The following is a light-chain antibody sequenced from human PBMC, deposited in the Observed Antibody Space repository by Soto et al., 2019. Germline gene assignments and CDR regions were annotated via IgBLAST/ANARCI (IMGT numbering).Light chain of an antibody. CDR2: DAS. Sequence: EIVLTQSPATLSLSPGERATLSCRASQSVSSYLAWYQQKPGQAPRLLIYDASNRASGIPARFSGSGSGTDFTPTISSLDPEDFAVYYCQQRSNWPPVTFGGGTKVEIK. CDR1: QSVSSY. V-gene: IGKV3-11*01. CDR3: QQRSNWPPVT. J-gene: IGKJ4*01.